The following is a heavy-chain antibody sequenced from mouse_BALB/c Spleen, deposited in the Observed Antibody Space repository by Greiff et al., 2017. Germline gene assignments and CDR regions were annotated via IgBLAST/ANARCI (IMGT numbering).Heavy chain of an antibody. Sequence: QVQLQQSGPELVKPGASVRISCKASGYTFTSYYIHWVKQRPGQGLEWIGWIYPGNVNTKYNEKFKGKATLTADKSSSTAYMQLSSLTSEDSAVYFCARGYYGKRAMDYWGQGTSVTVSS. CDR2: IYPGNVNT. J-gene: IGHJ4*01. D-gene: IGHD1-1*01. CDR1: GYTFTSYY. V-gene: IGHV1S56*01. CDR3: ARGYYGKRAMDY.